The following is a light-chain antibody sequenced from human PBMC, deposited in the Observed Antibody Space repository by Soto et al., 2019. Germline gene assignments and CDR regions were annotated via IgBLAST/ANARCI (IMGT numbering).Light chain of an antibody. CDR3: QQYSNWPPWT. CDR1: QSVSSH. J-gene: IGKJ1*01. CDR2: GAS. Sequence: EVVVTQSPATLSVFPGERATLSCRASQSVSSHLAWYQQKPGQAPRLLIHGASTRASGIPARFSGSGSGTEFTLTISSLQSEDFAVYYCQQYSNWPPWTFGQGTKVEIK. V-gene: IGKV3-15*01.